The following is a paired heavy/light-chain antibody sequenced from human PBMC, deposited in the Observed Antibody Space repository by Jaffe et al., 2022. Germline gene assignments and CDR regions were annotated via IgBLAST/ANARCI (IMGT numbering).Heavy chain of an antibody. CDR2: MMSDGSNK. D-gene: IGHD3-10*01. J-gene: IGHJ4*02. V-gene: IGHV3-30*02. CDR1: GFTFSNYG. CDR3: AKGRSFFDY. Sequence: QVQLVESGGGVVQPGGSLRLSCAASGFTFSNYGMHWVRQAPGKGLEWVAFMMSDGSNKYYADSVKGRFSISRDNSKNTLYLQMNSLRPEDTAMYYCAKGRSFFDYWGQGTLVTVSS.
Light chain of an antibody. Sequence: DIVMTQTPLSSPVTLGQPASISCRSSQSLVHSDGNTYLSWLQQRPGQPPRLLIYKISNRFSGVPDRFSGSGAGTDFTLKISRVEAEDVGVYYCMQATQLPITFGQGTRLEIK. CDR3: MQATQLPIT. V-gene: IGKV2-24*01. J-gene: IGKJ5*01. CDR1: QSLVHSDGNTY. CDR2: KIS.